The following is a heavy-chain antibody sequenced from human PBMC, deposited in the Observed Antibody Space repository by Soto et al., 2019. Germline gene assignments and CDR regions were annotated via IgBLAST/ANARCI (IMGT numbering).Heavy chain of an antibody. CDR3: ARDHRRFLEWFPTPGNWFDP. D-gene: IGHD3-3*01. Sequence: QVQLVQSGAEVKKPGASVKVSCKASGYTFTSYAMHWVRQAPGQRLEWMGWINAGNGNTKYSQKFQGRVTITRDTSASTAYMELSSLRSEDTAVYYCARDHRRFLEWFPTPGNWFDPWGQGTLVTVSS. CDR1: GYTFTSYA. J-gene: IGHJ5*02. V-gene: IGHV1-3*01. CDR2: INAGNGNT.